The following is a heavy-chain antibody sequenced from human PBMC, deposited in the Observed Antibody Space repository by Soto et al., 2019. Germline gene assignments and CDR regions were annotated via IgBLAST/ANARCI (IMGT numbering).Heavy chain of an antibody. CDR2: IWYDGSNK. CDR1: GFTFSSYG. Sequence: PGGSLRLSCAASGFTFSSYGMHWVRQAPGKGLEWVAVIWYDGSNKYYADSVKGRFTISRDNSKNTLYLQMNSLRAEDTAVYYCARRRGYSYGNTFDYWGQGTLVTVSS. V-gene: IGHV3-33*01. CDR3: ARRRGYSYGNTFDY. J-gene: IGHJ4*02. D-gene: IGHD5-18*01.